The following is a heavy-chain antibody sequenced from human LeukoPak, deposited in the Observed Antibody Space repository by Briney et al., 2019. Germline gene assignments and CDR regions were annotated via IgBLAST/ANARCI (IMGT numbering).Heavy chain of an antibody. D-gene: IGHD6-19*01. CDR1: GFTFSSYA. J-gene: IGHJ4*02. Sequence: PGGSLRLSCAASGFTFSSYAMSWVRQAPGKGLEWVSAISGSGGSTYYADSVKGRFPISRDNPKNTLYLQMNSRRAEDTAVYYCAKGRARIAVAGTLDYWGQGTLVTVSS. V-gene: IGHV3-23*01. CDR3: AKGRARIAVAGTLDY. CDR2: ISGSGGST.